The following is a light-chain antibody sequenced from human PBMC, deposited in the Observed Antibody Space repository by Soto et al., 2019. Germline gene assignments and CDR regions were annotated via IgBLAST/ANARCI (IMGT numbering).Light chain of an antibody. J-gene: IGKJ1*01. CDR2: DAS. Sequence: DIQMTQSPSTLSASVGDGVTITCRASQSISSWLAWYQQKPGKAPKLLIYDASSLESGVPSRFSGSGSGTEFTLTISSLQPDDFATYYCQQYNSYLFGQGTKVEIK. CDR3: QQYNSYL. V-gene: IGKV1-5*01. CDR1: QSISSW.